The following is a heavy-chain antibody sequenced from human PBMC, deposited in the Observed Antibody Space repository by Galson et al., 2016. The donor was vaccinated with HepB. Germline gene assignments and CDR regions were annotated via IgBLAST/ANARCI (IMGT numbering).Heavy chain of an antibody. CDR1: GYSFSGFW. J-gene: IGHJ4*02. CDR3: ARHLTVGATGDY. Sequence: QSGAEVKKPGESLKISCQGFGYSFSGFWIGWVRQMPGKGLEWMGIIYHDASVATYSPSFQGNVAFSADKSISTVYVQWSSLKASDTAMYYCARHLTVGATGDYWGQGTLVTVSS. CDR2: IYHDASVA. D-gene: IGHD1-26*01. V-gene: IGHV5-51*01.